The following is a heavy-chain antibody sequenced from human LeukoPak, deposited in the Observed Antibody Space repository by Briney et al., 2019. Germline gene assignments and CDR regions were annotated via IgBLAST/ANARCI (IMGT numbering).Heavy chain of an antibody. D-gene: IGHD3-22*01. V-gene: IGHV3-74*01. J-gene: IGHJ4*02. CDR2: INSDGRST. CDR3: ARVFSVDDRRAYRNFDC. CDR1: GFILSSHW. Sequence: GGSLRLSCAVSGFILSSHWMHWVRKPPGKGLEFVSHINSDGRSTTYADSSKDRCTISRDNAQNQLYLQMNSLRAEDTAVYYCARVFSVDDRRAYRNFDCWGQGTLVTVSS.